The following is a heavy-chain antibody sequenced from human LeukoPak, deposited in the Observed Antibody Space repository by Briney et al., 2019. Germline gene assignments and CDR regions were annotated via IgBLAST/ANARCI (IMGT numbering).Heavy chain of an antibody. V-gene: IGHV4-38-2*02. CDR2: IYHSGST. Sequence: SETLSLTCTVSGYSISSGYYWGWIRQPPGKGLEWIGSIYHSGSTYYNPSLKSRVTISVDTSKNQFSLKLSSVTAADTAVYYCARDYYDSSGYYYSYYYYMDVWGKGTTVTISS. D-gene: IGHD3-22*01. CDR3: ARDYYDSSGYYYSYYYYMDV. CDR1: GYSISSGYY. J-gene: IGHJ6*03.